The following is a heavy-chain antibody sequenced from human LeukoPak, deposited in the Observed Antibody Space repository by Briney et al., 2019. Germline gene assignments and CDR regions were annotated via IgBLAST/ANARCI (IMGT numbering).Heavy chain of an antibody. D-gene: IGHD1-26*01. J-gene: IGHJ4*02. V-gene: IGHV4-34*01. CDR1: GGSFSGYY. CDR3: ARVLWDGSYYGY. Sequence: SETLSLTCAVYGGSFSGYYWSWIRQPPGKGLEWIGEIDHSGSTNYNPSLKSRVTISVDTSKNQFSLKLSSVTAADTAVYYCARVLWDGSYYGYWGQGTLVTVSS. CDR2: IDHSGST.